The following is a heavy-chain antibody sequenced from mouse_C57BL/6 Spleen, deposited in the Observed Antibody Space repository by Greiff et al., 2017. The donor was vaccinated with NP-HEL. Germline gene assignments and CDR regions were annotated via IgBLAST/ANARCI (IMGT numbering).Heavy chain of an antibody. V-gene: IGHV14-4*01. Sequence: EVQLQQSGAELVRPGASVKLSCTASGFNIKDDYMHWVKQRPEQGLEWIGWIDPENGDTEYASKFQGKATITADTSSNTAYLQLSSLTSEDTAVYDCTPRGRCFDVWGTGTTVTVSS. D-gene: IGHD3-1*01. CDR3: TPRGRCFDV. CDR2: IDPENGDT. J-gene: IGHJ1*03. CDR1: GFNIKDDY.